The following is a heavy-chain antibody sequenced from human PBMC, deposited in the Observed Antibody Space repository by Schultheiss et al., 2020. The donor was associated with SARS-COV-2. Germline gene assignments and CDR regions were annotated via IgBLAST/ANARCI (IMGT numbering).Heavy chain of an antibody. Sequence: GGSLRLSCAASGFTFSSYAMHWVRQAPGKGLEWVANIKQDGSEKYYVDSVKGRFTISRDNSKNTLYLQMNSLRAEDTAVYYCTTENSSSLVGANDYWGQGTLVTVSS. CDR1: GFTFSSYA. J-gene: IGHJ4*02. CDR3: TTENSSSLVGANDY. CDR2: IKQDGSEK. D-gene: IGHD1-26*01. V-gene: IGHV3-7*03.